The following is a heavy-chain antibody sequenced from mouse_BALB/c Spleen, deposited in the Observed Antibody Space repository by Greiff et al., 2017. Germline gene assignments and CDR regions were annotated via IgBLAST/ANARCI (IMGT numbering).Heavy chain of an antibody. D-gene: IGHD2-10*01. CDR2: IDPANGNT. Sequence: VQLQQSGAELVRSGASVKLSCTASGFNIKDYYMHWVKQRPEQGLEWIGRIDPANGNTKYDPKFQGKATITADTSSNTAYLQLSSLTSEDTAVYYCARPTYYGNYIYAMDYWGQGTSVTVSS. CDR1: GFNIKDYY. V-gene: IGHV14-3*02. CDR3: ARPTYYGNYIYAMDY. J-gene: IGHJ4*01.